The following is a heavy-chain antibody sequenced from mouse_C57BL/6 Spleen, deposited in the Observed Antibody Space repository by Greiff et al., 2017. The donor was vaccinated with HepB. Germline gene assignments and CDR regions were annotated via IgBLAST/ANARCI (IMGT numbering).Heavy chain of an antibody. CDR1: GFNIKDYY. CDR3: ASYANGGFFAY. J-gene: IGHJ3*01. V-gene: IGHV14-2*01. Sequence: EVQLQQSGAELVKPGASVKLSCTASGFNIKDYYMHWVKQRTEQGLEWIGRIDPEDGETKYAPKFQGKATITADTSSNTAYLQLISLTSEDTAVYYCASYANGGFFAYWGQGTLVTVSA. D-gene: IGHD6-1*01. CDR2: IDPEDGET.